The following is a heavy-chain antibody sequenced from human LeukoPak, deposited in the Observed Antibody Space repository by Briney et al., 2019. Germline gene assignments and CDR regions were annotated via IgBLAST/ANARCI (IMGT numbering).Heavy chain of an antibody. CDR2: IFRSGST. CDR1: GCSISSGYY. CDR3: ARHAYCSGGSCPDF. J-gene: IGHJ4*02. Sequence: SETLSLTCAVSGCSISSGYYWGWIRQPPGKGLEWIGSIFRSGSTHYHPSLKSRVTISVDTSKNQFSLKLSSVTAADTAVYYCARHAYCSGGSCPDFWGQGTLVTVSS. V-gene: IGHV4-38-2*01. D-gene: IGHD2-15*01.